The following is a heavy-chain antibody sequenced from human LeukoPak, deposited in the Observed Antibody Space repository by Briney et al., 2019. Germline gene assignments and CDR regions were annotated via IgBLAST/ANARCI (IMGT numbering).Heavy chain of an antibody. CDR1: GYTFTVYY. Sequence: ASVTVSCKASGYTFTVYYMHWVRQAPGQGLEWMGWINPNSGGTNYAQKFQGRVTMTRDTSISTAYMELSRLRSDDTAVYYCARDWRFGEGLLVWGMDVWGQGTTVTVSS. J-gene: IGHJ6*02. CDR3: ARDWRFGEGLLVWGMDV. CDR2: INPNSGGT. D-gene: IGHD3-10*01. V-gene: IGHV1-2*02.